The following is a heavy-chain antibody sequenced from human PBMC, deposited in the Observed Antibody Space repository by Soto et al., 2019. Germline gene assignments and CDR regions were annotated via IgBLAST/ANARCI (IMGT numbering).Heavy chain of an antibody. CDR3: AKDRSGWYYFDY. CDR1: GFTFSSHV. CDR2: ISVSGDST. J-gene: IGHJ4*02. V-gene: IGHV3-23*01. Sequence: EVQLLESGGGLVQPGGSLRLSCAASGFTFSSHVMNWVRQTPGKGLEWVSSISVSGDSTYFADSVKGRFSISRDNSKNTLDLRMNNLRAEDTGIYHCAKDRSGWYYFDYWGQGTLVTVTS. D-gene: IGHD6-19*01.